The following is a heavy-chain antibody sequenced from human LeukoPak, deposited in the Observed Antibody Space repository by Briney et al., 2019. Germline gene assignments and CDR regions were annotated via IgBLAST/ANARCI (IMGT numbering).Heavy chain of an antibody. CDR2: ISGNGAFT. CDR3: AKDLHAYYYGSGSFSSYCEY. CDR1: GFTFSSYS. J-gene: IGHJ4*02. V-gene: IGHV3-23*01. D-gene: IGHD3-10*01. Sequence: GGSLRLSCAASGFTFSSYSMNWVRQAPGKGLEWVSSISGNGAFTYYSDSVKGRFTVSRDNSKNTLSLQMDSLRVDDTAIYYCAKDLHAYYYGSGSFSSYCEYWGQGTLVTVSS.